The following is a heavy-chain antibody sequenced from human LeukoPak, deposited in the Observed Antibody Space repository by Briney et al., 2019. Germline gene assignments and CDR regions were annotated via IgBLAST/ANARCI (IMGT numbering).Heavy chain of an antibody. J-gene: IGHJ4*02. CDR2: IWYDGSNK. V-gene: IGHV3-33*01. CDR1: GFTFSSYG. Sequence: GRSLRLSCAASGFTFSSYGMHWVRQAPGKGLEWVAVIWYDGSNKYYADSAKGRFTISRDNSKNTLYLQMNSLRAEDTAVYYCARESYGSGDYFDYWGQGTLVTVSS. D-gene: IGHD3-10*01. CDR3: ARESYGSGDYFDY.